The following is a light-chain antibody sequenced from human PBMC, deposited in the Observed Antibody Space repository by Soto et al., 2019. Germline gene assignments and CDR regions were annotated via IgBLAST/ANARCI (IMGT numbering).Light chain of an antibody. J-gene: IGKJ5*01. CDR3: LQYYNVPIT. CDR2: DAS. V-gene: IGKV1-33*01. CDR1: QTITTY. Sequence: DIQMTQSPSSLSASVGDRVTITCRASQTITTYLNWYQHKPGKAPKLMIYDASALESGVPSRFSGSGSGTDFTFTISSLQPEDFATYSCLQYYNVPITFGQGTRLEI.